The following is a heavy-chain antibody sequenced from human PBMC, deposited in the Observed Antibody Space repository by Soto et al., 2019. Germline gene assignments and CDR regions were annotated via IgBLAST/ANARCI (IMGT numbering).Heavy chain of an antibody. CDR2: ISDNGGTT. CDR1: GFTFSSYD. Sequence: EVQLLESGGGLVQPGGSLRLSCTASGFTFSSYDMSWGRQAPGKGLEWVSVISDNGGTTYYADSVKGRFTISRDNSKNTLYLQMNSLRVEDTAVYYCTKRLGSTATTYGDSWGQGTLVTVSS. D-gene: IGHD1-1*01. J-gene: IGHJ4*02. CDR3: TKRLGSTATTYGDS. V-gene: IGHV3-23*01.